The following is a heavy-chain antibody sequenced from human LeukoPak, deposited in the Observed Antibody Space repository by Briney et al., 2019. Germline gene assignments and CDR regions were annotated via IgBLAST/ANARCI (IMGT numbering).Heavy chain of an antibody. CDR2: ISSSSSYI. J-gene: IGHJ4*02. D-gene: IGHD3-9*01. CDR1: GFTFSSYS. CDR3: AREARITYYDILTGLDY. V-gene: IGHV3-21*01. Sequence: PGGSLRLFCAASGFTFSSYSMNWVRQAPGKGLEWVSSISSSSSYIYYADSVKGRLTISRDNAKNSLYLQMDSLRAEDTAVYYCAREARITYYDILTGLDYWGQGTLVTVSS.